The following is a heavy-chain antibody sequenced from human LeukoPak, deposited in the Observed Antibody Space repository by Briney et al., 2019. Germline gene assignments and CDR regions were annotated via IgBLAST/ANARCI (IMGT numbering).Heavy chain of an antibody. CDR3: ARESYYYYYGMDV. CDR1: GYTFTSYG. V-gene: IGHV1-18*01. J-gene: IGHJ6*02. Sequence: ASVKVSCKASGYTFTSYGISWVRQAPGQGLEWMGWISAYNGNTNYAQKLQGRVTMTTDTSTSTAYMELRSLRSDDTAAYYCARESYYYYYGMDVWGQGTTVTVSS. CDR2: ISAYNGNT.